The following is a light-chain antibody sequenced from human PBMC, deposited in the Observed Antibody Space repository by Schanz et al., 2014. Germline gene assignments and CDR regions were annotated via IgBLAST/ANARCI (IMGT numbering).Light chain of an antibody. J-gene: IGKJ4*01. V-gene: IGKV1-9*01. CDR3: QQLNSYPLT. CDR2: SAS. Sequence: IQLTQSPSTLSASVGDRVTITCRASQGISSYLAWYQQKPGKAPNLLIYSASTLQSGVPSRFSGSGSGTDFTLTISNLQPDDFATYYCQQLNSYPLTFGGGTKVEIK. CDR1: QGISSY.